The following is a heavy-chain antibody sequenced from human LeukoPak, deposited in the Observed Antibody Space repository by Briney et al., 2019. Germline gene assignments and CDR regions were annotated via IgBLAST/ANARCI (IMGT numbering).Heavy chain of an antibody. Sequence: SETLSLTCAVYGGSFSGYYWSWIRQPPGKGLEWIGEINHSGSTNYNPSLKSRVTISVDTSKNQFSLKLSSVTAADTAVYYCARRVGYYDFWSGIDAFDIWGQGTMVTVSS. V-gene: IGHV4-34*01. CDR2: INHSGST. J-gene: IGHJ3*02. CDR1: GGSFSGYY. D-gene: IGHD3-3*01. CDR3: ARRVGYYDFWSGIDAFDI.